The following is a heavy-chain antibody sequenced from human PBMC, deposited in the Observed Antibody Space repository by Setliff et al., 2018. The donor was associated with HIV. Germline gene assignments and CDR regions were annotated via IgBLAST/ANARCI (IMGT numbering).Heavy chain of an antibody. CDR2: IFTSGST. Sequence: LSLTCTVSGGSISSYCWNWIRQPPGRGLEWIGYIFTSGSTKYNPSLQSRVTMSIDTSKNQFSLKLTSVTAADTAMYYCARSYGYNVDYWGQGKLVTVSS. CDR1: GGSISSYC. J-gene: IGHJ4*02. CDR3: ARSYGYNVDY. D-gene: IGHD3-16*01. V-gene: IGHV4-4*09.